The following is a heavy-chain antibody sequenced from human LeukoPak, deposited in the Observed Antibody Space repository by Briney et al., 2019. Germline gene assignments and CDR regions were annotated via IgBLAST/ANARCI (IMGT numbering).Heavy chain of an antibody. CDR2: IKEDGCEK. Sequence: PGGSLRLSCAASGFTFSGSWMTWVRQAPGKGLEWVAKIKEDGCEKLYVDSVKGRLTISRDNAKNSLYLQMNSLRAEDTAVYYCARDQRASPAPADYWGQGTLVTVSP. CDR3: ARDQRASPAPADY. V-gene: IGHV3-7*01. J-gene: IGHJ4*02. CDR1: GFTFSGSW.